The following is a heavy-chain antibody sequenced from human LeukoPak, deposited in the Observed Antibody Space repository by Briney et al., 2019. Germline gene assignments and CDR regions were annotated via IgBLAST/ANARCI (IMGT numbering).Heavy chain of an antibody. CDR3: ARGGPGRYGSGSYGYNWFDP. CDR2: ISGSSSYI. Sequence: GGSLRLSCAASGFTFSSYSMNWVRQAPGKGLEWVSSISGSSSYIYYADSVKGRFTISRDNAKNSLYLQMNSLRAEDTAVYYCARGGPGRYGSGSYGYNWFDPWGQGTLVTVSS. CDR1: GFTFSSYS. V-gene: IGHV3-21*01. J-gene: IGHJ5*02. D-gene: IGHD3-10*01.